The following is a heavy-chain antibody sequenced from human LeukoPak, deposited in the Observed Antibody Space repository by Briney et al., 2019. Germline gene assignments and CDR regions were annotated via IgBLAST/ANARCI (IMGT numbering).Heavy chain of an antibody. J-gene: IGHJ4*02. CDR2: IGGNVGST. Sequence: GGSLRLSCAASGLTFSSYAMSWVRQAPGKGLEWVSGIGGNVGSTYYADSVKGRFTVSRDNSKNTLYLQMNSLRAEDTAVYYCAKDIYGDYGGFDYWGQGTLVTVSS. D-gene: IGHD4-17*01. V-gene: IGHV3-23*01. CDR3: AKDIYGDYGGFDY. CDR1: GLTFSSYA.